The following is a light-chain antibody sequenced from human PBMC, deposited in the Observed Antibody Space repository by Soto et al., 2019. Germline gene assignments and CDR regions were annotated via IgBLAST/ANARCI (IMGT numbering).Light chain of an antibody. V-gene: IGKV4-1*01. Sequence: DIVMTQSPDSLAVSLGERATINCKSSQNILYSSNNKNYLAWYQHKPGQPPKLLIYWASTRESGVPDRFSGSGSGTDFTLTISSLQAEDVAVYYCQQYYTTPMYTFGQGTKLEIK. CDR2: WAS. J-gene: IGKJ2*01. CDR3: QQYYTTPMYT. CDR1: QNILYSSNNKNY.